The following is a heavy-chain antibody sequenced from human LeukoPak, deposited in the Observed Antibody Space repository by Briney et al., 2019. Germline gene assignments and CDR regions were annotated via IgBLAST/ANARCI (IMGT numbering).Heavy chain of an antibody. J-gene: IGHJ6*02. CDR2: ISYDGSNK. D-gene: IGHD1-26*01. CDR1: GFTFSNYA. V-gene: IGHV3-30*18. CDR3: AKNGGSYSYYYGMDV. Sequence: PPGGSLRLSCAASGFTFSNYAMDWVRQAPGKGLEWVAVISYDGSNKYYADSVKGRFTISRDNSKNTLYLQMNSLRAEDTAVYYCAKNGGSYSYYYGMDVWGQGTTVTVSS.